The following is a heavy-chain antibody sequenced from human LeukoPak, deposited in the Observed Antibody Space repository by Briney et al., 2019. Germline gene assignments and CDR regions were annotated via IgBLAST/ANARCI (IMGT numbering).Heavy chain of an antibody. J-gene: IGHJ3*02. CDR1: GGSISSSSYY. D-gene: IGHD5-18*01. V-gene: IGHV4-39*07. CDR3: ARDTARDDAFDI. CDR2: IYYSGST. Sequence: ASETLSLTCTVSGGSISSSSYYWGWIRQPPGKGLEWIGSIYYSGSTNYNPSLKSRVTISVDTSKNQFSLKLSSVTAADTAVYYCARDTARDDAFDIWGQGTMITVSS.